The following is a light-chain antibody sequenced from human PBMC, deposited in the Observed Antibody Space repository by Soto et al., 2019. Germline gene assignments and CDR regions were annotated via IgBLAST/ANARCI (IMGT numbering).Light chain of an antibody. CDR2: DAS. Sequence: EIVLAQSPPTLSLSAVESAALSCMVSQTISTYLAWYQQKPGQAPRLLIYDASTRATGIPARFSGSGSGTDFILTISYLEPEDFAVYYCLQRSDWPITFGQGTRLEIK. J-gene: IGKJ5*01. CDR3: LQRSDWPIT. CDR1: QTISTY. V-gene: IGKV3-11*01.